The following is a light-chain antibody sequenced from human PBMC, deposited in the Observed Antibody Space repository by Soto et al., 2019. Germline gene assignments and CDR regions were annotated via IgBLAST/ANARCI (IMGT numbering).Light chain of an antibody. CDR3: MQGSHWPPRT. CDR2: KAG. Sequence: DVVLTQSPLSLPVILGQPASISCRSSQSLVYSDGNAYLNWFHQRLGQSQRRLLYKAGKRDSGDPDRFSGSGSCTDFTLTIGGVEAEDVGVYYCMQGSHWPPRTFGEGTKLEIK. CDR1: QSLVYSDGNAY. J-gene: IGKJ2*01. V-gene: IGKV2-30*01.